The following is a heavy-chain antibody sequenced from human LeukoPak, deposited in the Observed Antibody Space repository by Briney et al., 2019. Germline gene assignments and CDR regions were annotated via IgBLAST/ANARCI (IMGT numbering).Heavy chain of an antibody. CDR2: LYSGNT. CDR1: SDSISSSSYY. Sequence: SETLSLTCTVSSDSISSSSYYWGWIRQAPGKGLEWIGSLYSGNTYYNPSLKSRVTISGDTSKNQFSLKLSSVTAADTAVYYCARGYSFSSITSRTFWYWGQGTLVTVSS. J-gene: IGHJ4*02. CDR3: ARGYSFSSITSRTFWY. D-gene: IGHD6-6*01. V-gene: IGHV4-39*01.